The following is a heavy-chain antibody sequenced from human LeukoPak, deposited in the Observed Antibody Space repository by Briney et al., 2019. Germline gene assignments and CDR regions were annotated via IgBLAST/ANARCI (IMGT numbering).Heavy chain of an antibody. Sequence: MASETLSLTCTVSGYSISSGYYWGWIRQPPGKGLEWIGSIYHSGSTYYNPSLKSRVTISVDTSKNQFSLKLSSVTAADTAVYYCARDGSGSYSSAWGQGTLVTVSS. D-gene: IGHD3-10*01. CDR2: IYHSGST. CDR3: ARDGSGSYSSA. V-gene: IGHV4-38-2*02. CDR1: GYSISSGYY. J-gene: IGHJ5*02.